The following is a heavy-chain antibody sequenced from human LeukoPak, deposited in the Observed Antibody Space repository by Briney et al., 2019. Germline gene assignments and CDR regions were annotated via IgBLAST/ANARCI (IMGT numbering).Heavy chain of an antibody. J-gene: IGHJ6*02. Sequence: PGGSLRLSCAASGFIVNDNYMAWVRQAPGKGLEWVSVANSGGSTSYADSVKDRFTISRDNSKNTLFLQMNSLRAEDTALYYCTRTYGDYDYYYGMDVWGQGTTVTVSS. D-gene: IGHD4-17*01. CDR3: TRTYGDYDYYYGMDV. V-gene: IGHV3-66*01. CDR1: GFIVNDNY. CDR2: ANSGGST.